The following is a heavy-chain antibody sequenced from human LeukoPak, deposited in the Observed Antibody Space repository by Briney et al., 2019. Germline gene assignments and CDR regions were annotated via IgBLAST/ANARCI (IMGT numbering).Heavy chain of an antibody. J-gene: IGHJ4*02. Sequence: GGSLRLSCAASGFTFNSYGMNWVRQAPGKGLEWVSYVSRSGSFIYYADSVKGRFTISRDNAKSSLFLQINSLRAEDTAVYYCARAFPYSSGWYCFDYWGQGTLVTVSS. CDR3: ARAFPYSSGWYCFDY. CDR2: VSRSGSFI. D-gene: IGHD6-19*01. V-gene: IGHV3-48*03. CDR1: GFTFNSYG.